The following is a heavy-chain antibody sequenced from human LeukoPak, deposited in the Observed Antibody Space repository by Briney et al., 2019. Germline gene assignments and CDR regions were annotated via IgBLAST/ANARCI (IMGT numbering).Heavy chain of an antibody. CDR3: AGQGRGTFDY. J-gene: IGHJ4*02. D-gene: IGHD1-1*01. CDR1: GGSISSYY. CDR2: IYYSGST. V-gene: IGHV4-59*08. Sequence: PSETLSLTCTVSGGSISSYYWSWIRQPPGKGLEWIGYIYYSGSTNYNPSLKSRVTISVDTSKNQFSLKLSSVTAADTAVYYCAGQGRGTFDYWGQGTLVTVSS.